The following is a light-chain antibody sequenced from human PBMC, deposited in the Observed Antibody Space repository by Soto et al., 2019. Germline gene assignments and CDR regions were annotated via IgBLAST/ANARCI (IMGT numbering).Light chain of an antibody. J-gene: IGKJ2*01. CDR2: SAS. CDR3: QQTFKTPHT. Sequence: IQMTQSPTSLSASVGDSVTISCRASQSVSSYLNWYQQQPGEAPKLLISSASTLQTGVPSRFSGSGFGTDYTLTISSLQSADFATYYCQQTFKTPHTFGQGA. CDR1: QSVSSY. V-gene: IGKV1-39*01.